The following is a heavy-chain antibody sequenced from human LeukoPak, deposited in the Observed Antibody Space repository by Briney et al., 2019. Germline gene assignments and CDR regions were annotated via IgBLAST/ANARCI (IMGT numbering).Heavy chain of an antibody. V-gene: IGHV1-18*01. J-gene: IGHJ4*02. CDR3: ARNVGSGFDY. CDR1: GYTFTSHG. CDR2: ISAYNGNT. D-gene: IGHD1-26*01. Sequence: ASVKVSCKASGYTFTSHGISWVRQAPGQGLEWMGWISAYNGNTNYAQKLQDRVTLTRDTSTGTVYMELSGLTSEDTAVYYCARNVGSGFDYWGQGTLVTVSS.